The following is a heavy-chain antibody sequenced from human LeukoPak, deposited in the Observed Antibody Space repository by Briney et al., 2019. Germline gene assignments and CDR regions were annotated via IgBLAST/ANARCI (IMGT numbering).Heavy chain of an antibody. CDR3: AIPSAATPGDYFDY. V-gene: IGHV4-34*01. CDR1: GGSISSYY. Sequence: PSETLSLTCTVSGGSISSYYWSWIRQPPGKGLEWIGEINHSGSTNYNPSLKSRVTISVDTSKNQFSLKLSSVTAADTAVYYCAIPSAATPGDYFDYWGQGTLVTVSS. J-gene: IGHJ4*02. D-gene: IGHD2-15*01. CDR2: INHSGST.